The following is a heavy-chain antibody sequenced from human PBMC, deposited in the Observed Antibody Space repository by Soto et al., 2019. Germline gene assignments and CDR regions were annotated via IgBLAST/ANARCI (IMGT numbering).Heavy chain of an antibody. Sequence: SSRKKYWSWIRQHPGKGLEWIGYIYYSGSAYYNPSLKSRVTISVDTSKNQFSLKLSSVTAADTAVYYCARYCSFFISQNREYDFD. J-gene: IGHJ4*01. V-gene: IGHV4-31*02. CDR2: IYYSGSA. D-gene: IGHD2-15*01. CDR3: ARYCSFFISQNREYDFD. CDR1: SSRKKY.